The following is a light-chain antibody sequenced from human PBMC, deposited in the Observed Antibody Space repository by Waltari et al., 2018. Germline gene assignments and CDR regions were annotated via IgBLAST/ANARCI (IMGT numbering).Light chain of an antibody. CDR2: GTS. Sequence: EIVLTQSPGILSLSPGEGATLSCRASQSTSRSSLAWYQQKPGQAPRLVIYGTSNRATGIPDRFSGSGYGTDFTLTISRLEPEDFAVYYCQQYGSLFGGGTKVEIK. CDR1: QSTSRSS. CDR3: QQYGSL. V-gene: IGKV3-20*01. J-gene: IGKJ4*01.